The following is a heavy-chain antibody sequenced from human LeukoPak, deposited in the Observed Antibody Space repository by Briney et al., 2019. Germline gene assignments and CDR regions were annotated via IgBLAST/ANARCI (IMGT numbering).Heavy chain of an antibody. D-gene: IGHD1-26*01. V-gene: IGHV3-48*01. J-gene: IGHJ4*02. Sequence: GGSLRLSCAVSGFTFRTSGMNWVRQAPGKGLEWVSYISSSGTTISYAQSVKGRFTITRHNAQNSLTLHMNTLRADDTAVYYCAKDGGTHFDHWGQGTLVTVSS. CDR2: ISSSGTTI. CDR3: AKDGGTHFDH. CDR1: GFTFRTSG.